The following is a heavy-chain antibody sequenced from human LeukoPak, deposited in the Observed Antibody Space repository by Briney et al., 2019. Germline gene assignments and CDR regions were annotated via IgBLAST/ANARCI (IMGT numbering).Heavy chain of an antibody. CDR2: ISGSSSSI. V-gene: IGHV3-21*01. CDR3: ARDSLGNYYFDY. CDR1: GFTFSRYS. Sequence: PGGSLRLSCAASGFTFSRYSMNWVRQAPGKGLEWVSSISGSSSSIDYADSVKGRFTISRDNAKNSLYLQMNSLRAEDTAVYYCARDSLGNYYFDYWGQGTLVTVSS. J-gene: IGHJ4*02.